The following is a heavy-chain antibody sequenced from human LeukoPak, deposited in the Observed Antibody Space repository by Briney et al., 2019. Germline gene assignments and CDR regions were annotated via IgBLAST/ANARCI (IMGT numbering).Heavy chain of an antibody. CDR1: GGSISSSSYY. CDR2: IYYSGST. V-gene: IGHV4-61*05. Sequence: SETLSLTCTVSGGSISSSSYYWSWIRQPPGKGLEWIGYIYYSGSTNYNPSLKSRVTISVDTSKNQFSLKLSSVTAADTAVYYCARPIDSSSYGGIGYWGQGTLVTVSS. D-gene: IGHD6-6*01. CDR3: ARPIDSSSYGGIGY. J-gene: IGHJ4*02.